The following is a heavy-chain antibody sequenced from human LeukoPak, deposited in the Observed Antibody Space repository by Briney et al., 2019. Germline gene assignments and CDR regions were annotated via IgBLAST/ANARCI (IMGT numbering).Heavy chain of an antibody. CDR1: GGSISSSNW. D-gene: IGHD1-26*01. CDR3: ARAPGSYSGSYYYYYYMDV. V-gene: IGHV4-4*02. Sequence: PSETLSLTCAVSGGSISSSNWWSWVRQPPGKGLEWIGEIYHSGSTNYNPSLKSRVTISVDKSKNQFSLKLSSVTAADTAVYYCARAPGSYSGSYYYYYYMDVWGKGTTVTVSS. CDR2: IYHSGST. J-gene: IGHJ6*03.